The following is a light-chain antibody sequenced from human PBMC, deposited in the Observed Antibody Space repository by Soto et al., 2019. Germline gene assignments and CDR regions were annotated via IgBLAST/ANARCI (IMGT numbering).Light chain of an antibody. Sequence: DIQMTQSPSSLSASVGDRVTITCQARQDISDYLNWYQQKPGKAPKLLIYDASGLEAGVPSRFSGSGSGTHFTFTISSLQPEDIATYYCQQYDNLPYTFGQGTNLEIK. CDR3: QQYDNLPYT. CDR2: DAS. V-gene: IGKV1-33*01. CDR1: QDISDY. J-gene: IGKJ2*01.